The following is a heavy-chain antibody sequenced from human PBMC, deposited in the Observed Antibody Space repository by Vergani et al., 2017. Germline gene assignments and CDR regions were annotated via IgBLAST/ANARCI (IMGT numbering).Heavy chain of an antibody. J-gene: IGHJ6*02. CDR1: GGSIISYY. D-gene: IGHD6-6*01. V-gene: IGHV4-59*01. Sequence: QVQLQETGPGLVNPSEPLSLTCTVSGGSIISYYWSWIRQPPGKGLEWIWYIYYSGSTNYNPSLKSRVSISVDTSKNQFSLKLSSVTAADTAVYYCARDLGSSYCMDVWGQGTTVTVSS. CDR2: IYYSGST. CDR3: ARDLGSSYCMDV.